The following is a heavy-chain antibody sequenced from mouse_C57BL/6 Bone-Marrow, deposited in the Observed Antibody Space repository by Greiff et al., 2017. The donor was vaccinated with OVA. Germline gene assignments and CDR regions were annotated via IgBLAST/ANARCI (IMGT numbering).Heavy chain of an antibody. CDR2: IDPENGDT. Sequence: VQLKQSGAELVRPGASVKLSCTASGFNIKDDYMHWVKQRPEQGLEWIGWIDPENGDTEYASKFQGKATITADTSSNTAYLQLSSLTSEDTAVYYCTTSPGTDYWGQGTSVTVSS. D-gene: IGHD3-3*01. CDR3: TTSPGTDY. J-gene: IGHJ4*01. V-gene: IGHV14-4*01. CDR1: GFNIKDDY.